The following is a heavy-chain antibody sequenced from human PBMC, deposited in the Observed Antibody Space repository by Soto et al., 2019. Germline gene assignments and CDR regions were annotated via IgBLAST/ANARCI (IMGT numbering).Heavy chain of an antibody. CDR3: ARGFRGSGSYFLGYYYGMDV. V-gene: IGHV4-30-2*01. CDR1: GGSISSGGYS. CDR2: IYHSGST. D-gene: IGHD3-10*01. Sequence: KLRETLSLTCAVSGGSISSGGYSWSWIRQPPGKGLEWIGYIYHSGSTYYNPSLKSRVTISVDRSKNQFSLKLSSVTAADTAVYYCARGFRGSGSYFLGYYYGMDVWGQGTTVTVSS. J-gene: IGHJ6*02.